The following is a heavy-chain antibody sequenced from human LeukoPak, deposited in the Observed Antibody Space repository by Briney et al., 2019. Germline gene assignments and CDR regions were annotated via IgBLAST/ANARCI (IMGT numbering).Heavy chain of an antibody. CDR3: VATERWLQWDY. V-gene: IGHV4-4*08. Sequence: SETLPLTCTVSGASISSYYWSWIRQPPGKGLEWIAFISNSVSTNYNPSLKSRVTISLDTSRKQLSLRLSSVIAADTAVYYCVATERWLQWDYWGQGTLVTASS. J-gene: IGHJ4*02. CDR2: ISNSVST. CDR1: GASISSYY. D-gene: IGHD5-24*01.